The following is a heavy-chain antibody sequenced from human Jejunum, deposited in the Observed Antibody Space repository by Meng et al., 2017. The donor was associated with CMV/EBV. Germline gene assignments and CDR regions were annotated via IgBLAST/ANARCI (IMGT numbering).Heavy chain of an antibody. V-gene: IGHV3-7*01. Sequence: ALGFTFSARDMNWVRPAPGKGLAWVANISQDGSERCFADSVKGRFTISRDNAKKSIYLHMNSLRTEDTAVYYCATDQGTHGWFDPWGQGTLVTVSS. CDR1: GFTFSARD. CDR3: ATDQGTHGWFDP. J-gene: IGHJ5*02. CDR2: ISQDGSER. D-gene: IGHD3-10*01.